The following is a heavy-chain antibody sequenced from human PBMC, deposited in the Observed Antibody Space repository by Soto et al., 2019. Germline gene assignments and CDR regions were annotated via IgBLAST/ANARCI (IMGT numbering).Heavy chain of an antibody. Sequence: QVHLVQSGAEVKKPGASVKVSCKASGYTFTSYGITWVRQAPGQGLEWMGWISAHNGNTDYAQKLQGRVIVTRDTSTSPAYMELRSLISADTAVYYCARGRYGDYWGQGPLVTVSS. D-gene: IGHD1-1*01. CDR1: GYTFTSYG. J-gene: IGHJ4*02. V-gene: IGHV1-18*01. CDR2: ISAHNGNT. CDR3: ARGRYGDY.